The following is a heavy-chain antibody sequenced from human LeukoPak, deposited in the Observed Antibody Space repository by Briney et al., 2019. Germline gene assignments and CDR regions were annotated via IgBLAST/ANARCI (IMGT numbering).Heavy chain of an antibody. CDR1: GFTFSSYG. D-gene: IGHD3-22*01. J-gene: IGHJ4*02. CDR3: AKASYYYDSSGYLDY. CDR2: IRYDGSNK. Sequence: GGSLRPSCAASGFTFSSYGMHWVRQAPGKGLEWVAFIRYDGSNKCYADSVKGRFTISRDNSKNTLYLQMNSLRAEDTAVYYCAKASYYYDSSGYLDYWGQGTLVTVSS. V-gene: IGHV3-30*02.